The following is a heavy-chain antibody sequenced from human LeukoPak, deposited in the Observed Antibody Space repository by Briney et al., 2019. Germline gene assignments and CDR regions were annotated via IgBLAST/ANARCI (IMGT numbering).Heavy chain of an antibody. J-gene: IGHJ4*02. D-gene: IGHD3-22*01. CDR2: INTDGSST. CDR1: GSTFSSYW. V-gene: IGHV3-74*01. Sequence: PGGSLRLSCAASGSTFSSYWMHWVRQAPGKGLEWVSRINTDGSSTSYADSVKGRFTISRDNAKNTLYLQMNSLRVEDTALYYCARGGGLYYYDSSGYDYWGQGTLVTVSS. CDR3: ARGGGLYYYDSSGYDY.